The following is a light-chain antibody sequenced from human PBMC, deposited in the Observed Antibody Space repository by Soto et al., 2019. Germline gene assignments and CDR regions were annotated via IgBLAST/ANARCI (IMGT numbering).Light chain of an antibody. Sequence: QSALTQPASVSESPGQSISISCGGGRNDIGTYNLVSWYQQHPGKAPKLIIYEGNKRPSGVSIRFSGSRSGNTASLTISGLQAEDEADYYCCSYTDGSSLLFGGGTKLTVL. CDR1: RNDIGTYNL. CDR2: EGN. J-gene: IGLJ3*02. CDR3: CSYTDGSSLL. V-gene: IGLV2-23*01.